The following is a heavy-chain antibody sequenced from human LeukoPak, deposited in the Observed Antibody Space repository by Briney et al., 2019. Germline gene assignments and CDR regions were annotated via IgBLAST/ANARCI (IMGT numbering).Heavy chain of an antibody. CDR3: ARVLRVREDYRTFDY. V-gene: IGHV3-9*01. D-gene: IGHD4-11*01. J-gene: IGHJ4*02. CDR1: GFIFDDYT. Sequence: PGRSLRLSCAASGFIFDDYTMHWVRQAPGKGLEWVSGISWNSGSIGYADSVRGRFTISRDNSKNSLYLQMNSLRAEDTAVYYCARVLRVREDYRTFDYWGQGTLVTVSS. CDR2: ISWNSGSI.